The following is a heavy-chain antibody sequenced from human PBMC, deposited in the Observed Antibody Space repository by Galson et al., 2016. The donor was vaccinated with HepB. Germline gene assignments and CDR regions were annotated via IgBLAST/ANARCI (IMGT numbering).Heavy chain of an antibody. CDR1: GDSLSSNVAA. J-gene: IGHJ4*02. D-gene: IGHD6-13*01. V-gene: IGHV6-1*01. Sequence: LSLTCAISGDSLSSNVAAWFWIRQSPSRGLEWLGRTYYRSKWYYDYAVSVKSRVAINVDTSKNQFSLRLNFVTPEDTAIYYCATGTAAGTAFRYWGQGTLVTVSS. CDR3: ATGTAAGTAFRY. CDR2: TYYRSKWYY.